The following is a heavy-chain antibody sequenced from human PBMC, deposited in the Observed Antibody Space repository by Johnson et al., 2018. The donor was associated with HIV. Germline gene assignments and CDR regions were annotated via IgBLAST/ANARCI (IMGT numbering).Heavy chain of an antibody. Sequence: EVQLVESGGRVVRPGGSLRLSCAASGFTFDNFAMSWVRQSPGKGLEWVSAMSGSGGGTYYADSVKGRFTISRDNSKNTLYLQMNSLRAEDTAVYYCAKALLGYCTGGVCYTRIAAAGDAFDIWGQGTMVTVSS. V-gene: IGHV3-23*04. CDR1: GFTFDNFA. CDR2: MSGSGGGT. D-gene: IGHD2-8*02. CDR3: AKALLGYCTGGVCYTRIAAAGDAFDI. J-gene: IGHJ3*02.